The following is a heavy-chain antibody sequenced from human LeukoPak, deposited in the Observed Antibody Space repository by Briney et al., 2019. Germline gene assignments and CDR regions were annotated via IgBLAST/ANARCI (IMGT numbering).Heavy chain of an antibody. D-gene: IGHD6-13*01. Sequence: PGGSLKLSCAASGFTFDDYAMHWVRQAPGKGLEWVSGISWNSGSIGYADSVKGRFTISRDNAKNSLYLQMNSLRAEDTALYYCAKDIHGPWPIAAAAYFDYWGQGTLVTVSS. CDR3: AKDIHGPWPIAAAAYFDY. V-gene: IGHV3-9*01. CDR1: GFTFDDYA. J-gene: IGHJ4*02. CDR2: ISWNSGSI.